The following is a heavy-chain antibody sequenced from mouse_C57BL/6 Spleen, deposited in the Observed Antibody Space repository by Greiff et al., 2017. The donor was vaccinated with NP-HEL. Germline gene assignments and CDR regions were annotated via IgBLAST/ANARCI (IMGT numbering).Heavy chain of an antibody. J-gene: IGHJ4*01. D-gene: IGHD2-4*01. CDR1: GFTFSSYA. Sequence: EVKLVESGGGLVKPGGSLKLSCAASGFTFSSYAMSWVRQTPEKRLEWVATISDGGSYTYYPDNVKGRFTISRDNAKNNLYLQMSHLKSEDTAMYYCAREDDYDEAMDYWGQGTSVTVSS. V-gene: IGHV5-4*01. CDR3: AREDDYDEAMDY. CDR2: ISDGGSYT.